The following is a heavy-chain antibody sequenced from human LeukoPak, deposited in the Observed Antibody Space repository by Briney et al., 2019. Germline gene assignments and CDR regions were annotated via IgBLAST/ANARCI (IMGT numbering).Heavy chain of an antibody. J-gene: IGHJ4*02. D-gene: IGHD2-15*01. V-gene: IGHV3-23*01. CDR2: ISGSGGST. Sequence: GGSLRLSCAASGFTLSSYAMSWVRQAPGKGLEWVSAISGSGGSTYYADSVKGRFTISRDNSKNTLYLQMNSLRAEDTAVYYCAKEYCSGGSCYPDYWGQGTLVTVSS. CDR3: AKEYCSGGSCYPDY. CDR1: GFTLSSYA.